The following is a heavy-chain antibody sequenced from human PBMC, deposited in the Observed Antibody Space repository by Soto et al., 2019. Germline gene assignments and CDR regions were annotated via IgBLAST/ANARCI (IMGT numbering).Heavy chain of an antibody. CDR1: GYTFTGYY. J-gene: IGHJ4*02. D-gene: IGHD6-13*01. CDR3: ARAPAGAAAGTPGGGDFDY. Sequence: ASVKVSCKASGYTFTGYYMHWVRQAPGQGLEWMGWINPNSGGTNYAQKFQGWVTMTRDTSISTAYMELSRLRSDDTAVYYCARAPAGAAAGTPGGGDFDYWGQGTLVTVSS. CDR2: INPNSGGT. V-gene: IGHV1-2*04.